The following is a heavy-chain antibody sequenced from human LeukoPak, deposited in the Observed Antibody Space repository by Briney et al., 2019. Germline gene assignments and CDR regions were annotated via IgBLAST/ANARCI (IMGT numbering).Heavy chain of an antibody. CDR1: GGSFSGYY. J-gene: IGHJ6*02. V-gene: IGHV4-34*01. CDR3: ARGAYIVVVPAAPCSMDV. Sequence: SETLSLTCAVYGGSFSGYYWSWIRQPPGKGLEWIGEINHSGSTNYNPSLKSRVTISVDTSKNQFSLKLSSVTAADTAVYYCARGAYIVVVPAAPCSMDVWGQGTTVTVSS. D-gene: IGHD2-2*01. CDR2: INHSGST.